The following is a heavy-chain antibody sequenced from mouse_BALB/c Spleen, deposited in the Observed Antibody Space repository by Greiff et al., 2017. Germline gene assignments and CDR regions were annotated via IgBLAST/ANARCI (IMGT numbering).Heavy chain of an antibody. V-gene: IGHV2-9*02. CDR2: IWAGGST. Sequence: VQRVESGPGLVAPSQSLSITCTVSGFSLTSYGVHWVRQPPGKGLEWLGVIWAGGSTNYNSALMSRLSISKDNSKSQVFLKMNSLQTDDTAMYYCARDDKTWFAYWGQGTLVTVSA. CDR1: GFSLTSYG. J-gene: IGHJ3*01. CDR3: ARDDKTWFAY.